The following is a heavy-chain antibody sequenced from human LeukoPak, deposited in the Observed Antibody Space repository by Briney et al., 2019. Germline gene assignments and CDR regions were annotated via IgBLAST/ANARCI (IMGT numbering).Heavy chain of an antibody. Sequence: ASVKVSCKASGSTFTHYYLHWVRQAPGQGLEWMGWINPKSGGTNSAQKFQGRVTMTRDTSISTAYMELSRLTSDDTAVYYCARVAVSFWSGLDYWGQGTLVTVSS. CDR2: INPKSGGT. J-gene: IGHJ4*02. CDR3: ARVAVSFWSGLDY. V-gene: IGHV1-2*02. D-gene: IGHD3-3*01. CDR1: GSTFTHYY.